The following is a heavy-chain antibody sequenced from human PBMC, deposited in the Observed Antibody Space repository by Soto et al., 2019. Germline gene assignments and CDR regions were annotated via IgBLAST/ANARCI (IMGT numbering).Heavy chain of an antibody. D-gene: IGHD5-18*01. CDR2: INHSGST. Sequence: QVQLQQWGAGLLKPSETLSLTCAVYGGSFSGYYWSWIRQPPGKGLEWIGEINHSGSTNYNPSLKRRVTISVDTSKNQFSLKLSSVTAADTAVYYCATFVDTAMERGYFQHWGQGTLVTVSS. V-gene: IGHV4-34*01. CDR3: ATFVDTAMERGYFQH. CDR1: GGSFSGYY. J-gene: IGHJ1*01.